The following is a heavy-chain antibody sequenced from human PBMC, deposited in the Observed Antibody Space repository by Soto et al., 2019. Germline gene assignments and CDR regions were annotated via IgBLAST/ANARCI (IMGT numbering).Heavy chain of an antibody. Sequence: GGSLRLSCAASGFTFSSHWMHWVRQAPGKGLVWVSHIGPSGSGTRDADSVQGRFTISRANARNTLYLQMNSLRGEDTAVYYCPRDNNLSYDYWGHGILVTVSS. J-gene: IGHJ4*01. CDR3: PRDNNLSYDY. CDR1: GFTFSSHW. CDR2: IGPSGSGT. V-gene: IGHV3-74*01. D-gene: IGHD1-1*01.